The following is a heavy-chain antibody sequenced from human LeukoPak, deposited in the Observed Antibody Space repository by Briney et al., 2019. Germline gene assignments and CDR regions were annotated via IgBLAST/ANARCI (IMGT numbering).Heavy chain of an antibody. CDR2: INHSGST. V-gene: IGHV4-34*01. CDR1: GGSFSGYY. CDR3: ASTPGGSGSYYNPWFDY. Sequence: SETLSLTCAVYGGSFSGYYWSWIRQPPGKGLEWIGEINHSGSTNYNPSLKSRVTISVDTSKNQFSLKLSSVTAADTAVYYCASTPGGSGSYYNPWFDYWGQGTLVTVSS. D-gene: IGHD3-10*01. J-gene: IGHJ4*02.